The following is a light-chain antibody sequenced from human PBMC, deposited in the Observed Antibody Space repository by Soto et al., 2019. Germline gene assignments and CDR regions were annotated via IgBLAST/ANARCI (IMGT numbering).Light chain of an antibody. Sequence: EIVLTQSPGTLSFSPGERASLSCRASQSVSRNYVAWYQLRSGQPPRLLIYDSSTRASGIPDRFSGSGSGAYFTLTIGRRGPGDFAVYFWQQYGRMPLTCGGGSRVEIK. V-gene: IGKV3-20*01. CDR3: QQYGRMPLT. J-gene: IGKJ4*01. CDR2: DSS. CDR1: QSVSRNY.